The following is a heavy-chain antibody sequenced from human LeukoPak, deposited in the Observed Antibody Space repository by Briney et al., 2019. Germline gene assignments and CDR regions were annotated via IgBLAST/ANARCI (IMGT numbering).Heavy chain of an antibody. CDR3: ARAQSLGYDAFDI. D-gene: IGHD5-18*01. CDR2: INHSGST. CDR1: GGSFNDYY. J-gene: IGHJ3*02. Sequence: SETVSLTCAVYGGSFNDYYWGWIRQPPGKGLEWIGEINHSGSTKYNPSMKSRVTISVDTSKNQFSPKLSSVTAADTAVYYCARAQSLGYDAFDIWGQGTMVTVSS. V-gene: IGHV4-34*01.